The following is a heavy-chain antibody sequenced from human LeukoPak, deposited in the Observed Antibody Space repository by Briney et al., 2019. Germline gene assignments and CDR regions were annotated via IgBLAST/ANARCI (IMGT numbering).Heavy chain of an antibody. Sequence: ASVKVACKGSGYTFTSYGMHCGRQPPGQRLEWMGWINAGNGNTKYSQKFQGRVTITRDTSASTAYMELSSLRSEDTAVYYCARVQSAYCSSTSCYGGYFDYWGQGTLVTVSS. D-gene: IGHD2-2*01. CDR3: ARVQSAYCSSTSCYGGYFDY. V-gene: IGHV1-3*01. CDR2: INAGNGNT. CDR1: GYTFTSYG. J-gene: IGHJ4*02.